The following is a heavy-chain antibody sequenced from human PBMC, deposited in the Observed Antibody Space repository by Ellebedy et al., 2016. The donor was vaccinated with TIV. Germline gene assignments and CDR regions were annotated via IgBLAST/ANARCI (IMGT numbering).Heavy chain of an antibody. CDR3: ARSPRYISSSETFDS. CDR2: IYPGASDI. V-gene: IGHV5-51*01. J-gene: IGHJ4*02. D-gene: IGHD6-6*01. CDR1: GYSFTNYW. Sequence: PGGSLRLSCKGTGYSFTNYWIGWVRQMPGKGLEWVGIIYPGASDIIYSPSFQGHVTISADKSTSTAYLQWSSLKASDLAMYYCARSPRYISSSETFDSWGQGTLVTVSS.